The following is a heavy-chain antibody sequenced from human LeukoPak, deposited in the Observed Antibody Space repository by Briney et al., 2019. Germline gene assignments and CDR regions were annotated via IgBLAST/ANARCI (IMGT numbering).Heavy chain of an antibody. V-gene: IGHV4-38-2*02. J-gene: IGHJ4*02. CDR3: ARGRYYGDSFDY. CDR2: FYHNENT. Sequence: SETLSLTCTVSDYSISSGYYWGWIRQPPGKELEWIGSFYHNENTYYRPSLKSRVVISVDTSKDQFSLTLTSVTAADTAVYYCARGRYYGDSFDYWGQGTLVTVSS. D-gene: IGHD4-17*01. CDR1: DYSISSGYY.